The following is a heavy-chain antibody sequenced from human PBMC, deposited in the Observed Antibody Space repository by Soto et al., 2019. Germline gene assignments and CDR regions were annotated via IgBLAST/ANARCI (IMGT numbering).Heavy chain of an antibody. D-gene: IGHD3-22*01. CDR3: AKDFFDRSGFSPSLDALDI. CDR2: ISNDGVDN. V-gene: IGHV3-30*18. CDR1: GFTLGTYG. Sequence: QVQLAESGGGVVQPGRSLTITCAASGFTLGTYGMHWVRQAPGKGLEWVAVISNDGVDNYYSDSVMGRFTISSDNSKNTLFLLINSLRAEDTAVYFCAKDFFDRSGFSPSLDALDIWAQGTVVSVSS. J-gene: IGHJ3*02.